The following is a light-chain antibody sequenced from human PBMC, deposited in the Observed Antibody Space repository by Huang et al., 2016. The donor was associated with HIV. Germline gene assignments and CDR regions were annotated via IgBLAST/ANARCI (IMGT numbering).Light chain of an antibody. CDR1: QSGSSN. J-gene: IGKJ1*01. CDR2: VAS. Sequence: EIVMTQSPGTLSVSPGERATISCRASQSGSSNLAWYQQKPGQAPRLLIYVASTRATGIPARFSGSGSGTEFTLTISSLQSEDSAVYYCQQYNNWPRTFGQGTKVEIK. CDR3: QQYNNWPRT. V-gene: IGKV3-15*01.